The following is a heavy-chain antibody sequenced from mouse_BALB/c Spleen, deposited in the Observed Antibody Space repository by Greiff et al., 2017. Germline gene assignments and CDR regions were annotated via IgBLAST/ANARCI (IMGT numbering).Heavy chain of an antibody. Sequence: QVQLKQSGPELVRPGVSVKISCKGSGYTFTDYAMHWVKQSHAKSLEWIGVISTYYGNTNYNQKFKGKATMTVDKSSSTAYMELARLTSEDSAIYYCAREKPFYYGSRGAMDYWGQGTSVTVSS. V-gene: IGHV1-67*01. J-gene: IGHJ4*01. CDR3: AREKPFYYGSRGAMDY. CDR1: GYTFTDYA. D-gene: IGHD1-1*01. CDR2: ISTYYGNT.